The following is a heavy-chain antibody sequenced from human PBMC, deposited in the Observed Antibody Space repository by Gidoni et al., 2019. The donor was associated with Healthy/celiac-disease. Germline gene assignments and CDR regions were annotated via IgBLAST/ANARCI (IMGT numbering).Heavy chain of an antibody. Sequence: QVQLQQWGAGLLKPSETLSLTCAVYGGSFRGYYWSWIRQPPGKGLEWIGEINHSGSTNYNPSLKSRVTISVDTSKNQFSLKLSSVTAADTAVYYCARGQATGTTGGDFDYWGQGTLVTVSS. V-gene: IGHV4-34*01. J-gene: IGHJ4*02. CDR1: GGSFRGYY. D-gene: IGHD1-7*01. CDR2: INHSGST. CDR3: ARGQATGTTGGDFDY.